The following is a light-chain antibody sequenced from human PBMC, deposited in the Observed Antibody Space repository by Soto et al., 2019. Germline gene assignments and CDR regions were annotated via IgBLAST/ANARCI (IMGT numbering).Light chain of an antibody. V-gene: IGKV1-5*03. CDR2: KAS. CDR1: QSISSW. Sequence: DIQMTQSPSTLSASVGDRVTITCRASQSISSWLAWYQQKPGKAPKLLIYKASSLESGVPSRFSGSGSGTEFTLTIRSLQPEYFATYYCQQYNSYSPFFGQGTKLEIK. J-gene: IGKJ2*01. CDR3: QQYNSYSPF.